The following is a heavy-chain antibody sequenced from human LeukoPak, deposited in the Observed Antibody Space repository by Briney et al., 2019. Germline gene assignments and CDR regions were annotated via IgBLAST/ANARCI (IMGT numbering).Heavy chain of an antibody. CDR1: GFTFSSYS. V-gene: IGHV3-21*01. Sequence: GGSLRLSCAASGFTFSSYSMNWVRQTPGKGLEWVSSISATSSYIYYADSARGRFTISRDNTKNSLNLQMNSLRAEDTAVYYCARDKTEQWLVLEAFDIWGQGTVVTVSS. J-gene: IGHJ3*02. CDR3: ARDKTEQWLVLEAFDI. CDR2: ISATSSYI. D-gene: IGHD6-19*01.